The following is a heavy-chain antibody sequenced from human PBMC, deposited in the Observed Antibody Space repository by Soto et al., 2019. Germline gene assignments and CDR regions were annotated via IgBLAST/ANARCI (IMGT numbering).Heavy chain of an antibody. CDR1: GYTFTSYG. D-gene: IGHD3-16*01. CDR3: ARDFVTFGEVFDP. Sequence: QVQLVQAGAEVKKPGAAVKVSCKASGYTFTSYGISWVRQAPGQGLEWMGWISADNGNTNYAQKLQGRVTMTTDTSTSKAYMELRRLGSEDTAVYYCARDFVTFGEVFDPWGQGTLVTVSS. J-gene: IGHJ5*02. CDR2: ISADNGNT. V-gene: IGHV1-18*04.